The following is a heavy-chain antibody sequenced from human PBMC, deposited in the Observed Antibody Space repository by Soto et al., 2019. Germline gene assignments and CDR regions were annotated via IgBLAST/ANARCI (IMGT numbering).Heavy chain of an antibody. D-gene: IGHD2-2*01. Sequence: GSLRLSCAASGFTFSSYAMHWVRQAPGKGLEWVAVISYDGSNKYYADSVKGRFTISRDNSKNTRYLQMNSLRAEDTAVYYCAREVCTSCYHYYYGMDVWGQGTTVTVSS. J-gene: IGHJ6*02. CDR1: GFTFSSYA. CDR3: AREVCTSCYHYYYGMDV. CDR2: ISYDGSNK. V-gene: IGHV3-30-3*01.